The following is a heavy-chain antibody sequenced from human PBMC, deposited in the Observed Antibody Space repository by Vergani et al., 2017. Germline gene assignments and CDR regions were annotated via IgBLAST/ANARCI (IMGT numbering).Heavy chain of an antibody. CDR3: ARAVAGTGGAFDI. D-gene: IGHD6-19*01. CDR2: IYTSGST. Sequence: QVQLQESGPGLVKPSQTLSLTCTVSGGSISSGSYYWSWIRQPAGKGLEWIGRIYTSGSTNYNPSLKSRVTISVDTSKNQFSLKLSSVTAADTAVYYCARAVAGTGGAFDIWGQGTMVTVSS. V-gene: IGHV4-61*02. J-gene: IGHJ3*02. CDR1: GGSISSGSYY.